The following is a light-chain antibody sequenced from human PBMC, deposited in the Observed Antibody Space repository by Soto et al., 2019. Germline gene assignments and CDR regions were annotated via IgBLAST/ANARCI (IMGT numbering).Light chain of an antibody. V-gene: IGLV9-49*01. CDR3: EADHCSGSNFVYV. CDR2: VGSGGIVG. Sequence: QAVVTQPPSASASLGASVTLTCTLSSGYSNYKVDWYQQRPGKGPRFVMRVGSGGIVGSKGDGIPDRFSVLGSGLNRYLTIKNIQEEDESDYHCEADHCSGSNFVYVFGTGTKLTLL. J-gene: IGLJ1*01. CDR1: SGYSNYK.